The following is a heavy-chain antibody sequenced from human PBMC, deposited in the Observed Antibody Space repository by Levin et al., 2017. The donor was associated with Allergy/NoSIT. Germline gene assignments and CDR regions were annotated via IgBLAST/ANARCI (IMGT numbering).Heavy chain of an antibody. D-gene: IGHD6-13*01. CDR3: ARDPAHIAAAGTFHY. J-gene: IGHJ4*02. V-gene: IGHV3-66*01. Sequence: GGSLRLSCAASGFTVSSNYMSWVRQAPGKGLEWVSVIYSGGSTYYADSVKGRFTISRDNSKNTLYLQMNSLRAEDTAVYYSARDPAHIAAAGTFHYWGQGTLVTVSS. CDR2: IYSGGST. CDR1: GFTVSSNY.